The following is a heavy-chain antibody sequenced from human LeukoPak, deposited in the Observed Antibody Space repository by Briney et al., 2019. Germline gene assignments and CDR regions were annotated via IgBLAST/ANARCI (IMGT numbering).Heavy chain of an antibody. CDR3: AIVSSSYSEIDN. V-gene: IGHV4-4*07. Sequence: PSETLSLTCTVSGGSISSYYWTWIRQPAGKELEWIGRIYSSGGTNYNHSPKSRVTISLETSKNKFSLRLTSVTAADTAMYYFAIVSSSYSEIDNWGQGTLVTVSS. D-gene: IGHD6-13*01. CDR1: GGSISSYY. J-gene: IGHJ4*02. CDR2: IYSSGGT.